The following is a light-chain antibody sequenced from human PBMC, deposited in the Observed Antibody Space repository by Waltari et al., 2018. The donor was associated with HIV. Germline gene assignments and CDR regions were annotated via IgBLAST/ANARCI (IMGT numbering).Light chain of an antibody. CDR3: CSYASSATLVI. CDR2: EAT. Sequence: QSALTQPASVSGSPGQSISISCTETSTDIANSNLVSWYQHLTGQAPKLLIFEATKRPSGVSSRFSGSKSGNTASLTISDLQHDDEADYYCCSYASSATLVIFGGGTRVTVL. J-gene: IGLJ2*01. CDR1: STDIANSNL. V-gene: IGLV2-23*02.